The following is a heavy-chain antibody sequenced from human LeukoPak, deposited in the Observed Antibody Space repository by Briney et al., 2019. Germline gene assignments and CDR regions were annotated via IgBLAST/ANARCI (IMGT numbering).Heavy chain of an antibody. CDR3: ARAYSGSYYLPFDY. J-gene: IGHJ4*02. Sequence: SETLSLTCTVSGGSISSYYWSWIRQPPGKGLEWIGYIYYSGSTNYNPSLKSRVTIPVDTSKNQFSLKLSSVTAADTAVYYCARAYSGSYYLPFDYWGQGTLVTVSS. CDR2: IYYSGST. V-gene: IGHV4-59*08. D-gene: IGHD1-26*01. CDR1: GGSISSYY.